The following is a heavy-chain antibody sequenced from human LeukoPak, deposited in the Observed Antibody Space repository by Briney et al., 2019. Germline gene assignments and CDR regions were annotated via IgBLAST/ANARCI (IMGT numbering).Heavy chain of an antibody. V-gene: IGHV1-69*05. CDR1: GGTFSSYA. J-gene: IGHJ5*02. CDR2: IIPIFGTA. CDR3: ARGTSYYDYVWGSYRQMNWFDP. D-gene: IGHD3-16*02. Sequence: ASVKVSCKASGGTFSSYAISWVRQAPGQGLEWMGGIIPIFGTANYAQKFQGRVTITTAESTSTAYLDLRSLRSDDTDVYYCARGTSYYDYVWGSYRQMNWFDPWGQGTLVTVSS.